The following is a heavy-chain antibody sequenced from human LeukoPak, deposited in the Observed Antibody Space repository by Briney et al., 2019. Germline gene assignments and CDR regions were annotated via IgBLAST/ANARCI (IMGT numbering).Heavy chain of an antibody. J-gene: IGHJ4*02. CDR2: IIGSGGST. V-gene: IGHV3-23*01. CDR3: AKDLLPSHCDSRVLDY. D-gene: IGHD3-22*01. CDR1: GFTFSSYA. Sequence: GGSLRLSCAASGFTFSSYAMSWVRQAPGKGLEWVSTIIGSGGSTYYADSVRGRFTISRDNSKNTLYLQMNSLRAEDTAVYYCAKDLLPSHCDSRVLDYWGQGTLVTVSS.